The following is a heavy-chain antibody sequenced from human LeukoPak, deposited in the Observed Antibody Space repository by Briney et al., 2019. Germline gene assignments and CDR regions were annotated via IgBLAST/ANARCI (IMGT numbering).Heavy chain of an antibody. D-gene: IGHD3-9*01. V-gene: IGHV3-20*04. CDR3: ARTDILTGRDFDY. CDR2: INWNGGST. Sequence: GGSLRLSCAASGFTVSSNYMNWVRQAPGKGLEWVSGINWNGGSTGYADSVKGRFTISRDNAKNTLYLQMNSLRAEDTAVYYCARTDILTGRDFDYWGQGTLVTVSS. CDR1: GFTVSSNY. J-gene: IGHJ4*02.